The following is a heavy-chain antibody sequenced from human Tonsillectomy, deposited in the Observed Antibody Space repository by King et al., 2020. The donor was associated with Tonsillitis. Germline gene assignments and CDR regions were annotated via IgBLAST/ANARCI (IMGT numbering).Heavy chain of an antibody. CDR2: IWYNGSNK. D-gene: IGHD4-17*01. CDR1: EFTFSSCG. J-gene: IGHJ4*02. CDR3: ARDPHYGDYPDY. Sequence: VQLVESGGGVVQPGRSLRLSCAASEFTFSSCGMHWVRQAPGKGLEWVAVIWYNGSNKYYADSVKGRFTISRDNSKNTLYLQMDSLRAEDTDVYYCARDPHYGDYPDYWGQGTLVTVSS. V-gene: IGHV3-33*08.